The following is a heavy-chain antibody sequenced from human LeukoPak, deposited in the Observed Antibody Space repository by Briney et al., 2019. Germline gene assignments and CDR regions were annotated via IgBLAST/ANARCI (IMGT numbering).Heavy chain of an antibody. J-gene: IGHJ3*02. CDR2: IYYSGST. V-gene: IGHV4-31*03. Sequence: SQTLSLTCTVSGGSISSGGYYWSWIRQHPGKGLEWIGYIYYSGSTYYNPSLKSRVTISLDTSKNQFSLKLSSVTAADTAVYYCARDTGIVGATTEPFDIWGQGTMVTVSS. CDR1: GGSISSGGYY. CDR3: ARDTGIVGATTEPFDI. D-gene: IGHD1-26*01.